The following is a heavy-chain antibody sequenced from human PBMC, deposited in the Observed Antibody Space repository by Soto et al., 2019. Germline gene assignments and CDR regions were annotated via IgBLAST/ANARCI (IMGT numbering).Heavy chain of an antibody. CDR2: INQDGSEK. V-gene: IGHV3-7*01. CDR1: GFTFSTYW. J-gene: IGHJ4*02. CDR3: ARRPWGGTWNY. Sequence: VQLVESGGGLVQTGGSLRLSCAASGFTFSTYWMSWVRQAPGKGLEWVANINQDGSEKYYVDSVKGRFTISRDNADNSLYLQMNSLRAEDTAVYHCARRPWGGTWNYWGQGTLVTVSS. D-gene: IGHD3-16*01.